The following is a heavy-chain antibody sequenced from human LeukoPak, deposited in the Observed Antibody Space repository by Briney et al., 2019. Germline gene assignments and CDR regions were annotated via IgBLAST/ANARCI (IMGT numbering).Heavy chain of an antibody. Sequence: SETLSLTCAVSGGSISSSNWWSWVRQPPGKGLEWIGEINHSGSTNYNPSLKSRVTISVDTSKNQFSLKLSSVTAADTAVYYCASAVRSSTGYYYYYMDVWGKGTTVTVSS. J-gene: IGHJ6*03. CDR1: GGSISSSNW. CDR2: INHSGST. D-gene: IGHD1-26*01. CDR3: ASAVRSSTGYYYYYMDV. V-gene: IGHV4-4*02.